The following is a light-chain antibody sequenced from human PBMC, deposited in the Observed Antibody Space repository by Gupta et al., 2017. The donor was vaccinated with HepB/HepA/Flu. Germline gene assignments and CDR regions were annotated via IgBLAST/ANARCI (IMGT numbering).Light chain of an antibody. CDR3: CSYAGTYTYV. CDR1: STDVGNYNY. CDR2: DVI. Sequence: QSALTQPRSVSGSPGQSVTISCTGTSTDVGNYNYVSWYQQHPGKAHKLMIYDVIKRPSGVPDRFSGSKSGNTASLTISGLQAEDEADYYCCSYAGTYTYVFGNGTKVTVL. J-gene: IGLJ1*01. V-gene: IGLV2-11*01.